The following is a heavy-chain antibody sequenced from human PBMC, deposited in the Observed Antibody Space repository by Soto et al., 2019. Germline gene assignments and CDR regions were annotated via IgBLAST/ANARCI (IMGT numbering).Heavy chain of an antibody. D-gene: IGHD1-20*01. V-gene: IGHV1-18*01. CDR1: GYSFTSYC. Sequence: ASVKASSEAPGYSFTSYCRRWVRQAPGQGLEWMGWISAYNGNTNYAQKLQGRVTMTTDTSTSTAYMELRSLRSEDTAVYYCASGYNWKGGYYYLDVWGKGTTVTVSS. CDR2: ISAYNGNT. CDR3: ASGYNWKGGYYYLDV. J-gene: IGHJ6*03.